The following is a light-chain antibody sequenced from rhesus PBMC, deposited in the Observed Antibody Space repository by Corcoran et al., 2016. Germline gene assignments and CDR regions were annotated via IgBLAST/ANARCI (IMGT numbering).Light chain of an antibody. CDR1: TSDTGAYDR. J-gene: IGLJ1*01. V-gene: IGLV2-13*03. Sequence: QAAPTQSPSVSGSTGQSVTISCSGTTSDTGAYDRVSWYQQHPGQAPKLLIYDVSKRPSGVSSRFSGFKSGSTASLTISGLQAEDEAYYYCCSHSTSDIYIFGVGTRLTVL. CDR2: DVS. CDR3: CSHSTSDIYI.